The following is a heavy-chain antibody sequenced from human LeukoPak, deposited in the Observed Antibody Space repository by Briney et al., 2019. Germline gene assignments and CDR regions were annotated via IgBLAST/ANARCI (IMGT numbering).Heavy chain of an antibody. Sequence: PSETLSLTCTVSGGSISSYYWSWIRQPPGKGLEWIGYIYYSGSTNYNPSLKSRVTISVDTSKNQFSLKLSSVTAADTAVYYCARVSGYSSSSGHYYYYYMDVWGKGTTVTVSS. CDR2: IYYSGST. D-gene: IGHD6-6*01. J-gene: IGHJ6*03. V-gene: IGHV4-59*01. CDR3: ARVSGYSSSSGHYYYYYMDV. CDR1: GGSISSYY.